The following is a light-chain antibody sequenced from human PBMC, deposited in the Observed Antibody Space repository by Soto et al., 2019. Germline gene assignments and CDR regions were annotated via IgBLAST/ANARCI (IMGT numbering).Light chain of an antibody. CDR1: QSVGSN. CDR2: ATS. CDR3: QQYNNWPAA. V-gene: IGKV3-15*01. Sequence: EIVMTQSPGTLSGSLGERGTLSCRASQSVGSNLAWHQQKPGQAPRLLIYATSTRATGVPARFSGSGSGTEFTLTISGLQSEDFAVYHCQQYNNWPAAFGQGTKVEIK. J-gene: IGKJ1*01.